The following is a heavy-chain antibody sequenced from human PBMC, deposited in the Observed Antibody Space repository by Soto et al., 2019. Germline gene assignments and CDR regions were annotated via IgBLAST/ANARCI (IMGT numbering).Heavy chain of an antibody. CDR2: IYHSGST. J-gene: IGHJ4*02. Sequence: SETLSLTCAVSSGSISSSNWWSWVRQPPGKGLEWIGEIYHSGSTNYNPSLKSRVTISVDKSKNQFSLKLSSVTAADTAVYYCARESSSWYYVDYWRQGALVTVSS. V-gene: IGHV4-4*02. D-gene: IGHD6-13*01. CDR3: ARESSSWYYVDY. CDR1: SGSISSSNW.